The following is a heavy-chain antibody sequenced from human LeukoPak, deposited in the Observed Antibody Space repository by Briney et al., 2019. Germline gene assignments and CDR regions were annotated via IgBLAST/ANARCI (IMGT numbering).Heavy chain of an antibody. CDR3: SSSYDYIWGSYLAGFDY. CDR1: GFTFSSYS. J-gene: IGHJ4*02. Sequence: SGGSLRLSCAASGFTFSSYSMNWVRQAPGKGLEWVSSISSSSSYIYYADSVKGRFTISRDNAKNSLYLHMNTLKCGDRSVLSFSSSYDYIWGSYLAGFDYWGQGTLVTVSS. D-gene: IGHD3-16*02. V-gene: IGHV3-21*01. CDR2: ISSSSSYI.